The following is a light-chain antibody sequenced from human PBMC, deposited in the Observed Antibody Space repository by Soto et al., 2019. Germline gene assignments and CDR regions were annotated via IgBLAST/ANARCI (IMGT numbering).Light chain of an antibody. CDR3: QQYGSSPPIT. CDR2: GAS. Sequence: EIVLTQSPGTLSLSPGERATLSCRASQSASSNYLAWYQQRPGQAPRLLIYGASGRATGIPDRFGGSGSGTDFTLTISRLEPEDFAVYYCQQYGSSPPITCGQGTRREIK. V-gene: IGKV3-20*01. J-gene: IGKJ5*01. CDR1: QSASSNY.